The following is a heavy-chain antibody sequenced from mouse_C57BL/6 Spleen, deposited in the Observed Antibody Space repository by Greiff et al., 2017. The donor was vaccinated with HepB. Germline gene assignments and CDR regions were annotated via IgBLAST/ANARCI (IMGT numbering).Heavy chain of an antibody. Sequence: VKLMESGAELVRPGASVKLSCKASGYTFTDYYINWVKQRPGQGLEWIARIYPGSGNTYYNEKFKGKATLTAEKSSSTAYMQLSSLTSEDSAVYFCARGDDGYFGGFAYWGQGTLVTVSA. J-gene: IGHJ3*01. CDR2: IYPGSGNT. CDR3: ARGDDGYFGGFAY. V-gene: IGHV1-76*01. CDR1: GYTFTDYY. D-gene: IGHD2-3*01.